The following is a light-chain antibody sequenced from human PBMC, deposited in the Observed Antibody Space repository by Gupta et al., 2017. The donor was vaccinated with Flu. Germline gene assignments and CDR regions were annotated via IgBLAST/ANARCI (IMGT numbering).Light chain of an antibody. V-gene: IGKV3-20*01. Sequence: EIVLTQSPGTPSLSPGERATLPCRASQSVSSSYLAWYQQKPGQAPRLLIYGASSRATGILDRFSGSGSGTDFTLTISRLEPEDFAVYYCQQYGSSPRTFGQGTKVEIK. J-gene: IGKJ1*01. CDR1: QSVSSSY. CDR2: GAS. CDR3: QQYGSSPRT.